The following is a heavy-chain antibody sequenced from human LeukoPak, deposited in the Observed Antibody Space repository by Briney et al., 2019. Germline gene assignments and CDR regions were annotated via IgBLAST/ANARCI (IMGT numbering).Heavy chain of an antibody. CDR2: IYYSGST. CDR1: GGSISSYY. Sequence: SETLSLTCTVSGGSISSYYWSWIRQPPGKGLEWIGYIYYSGSTNYNPSLKSRVTISVDTSKNQFSLKLSSVTAADTAVYYCARVYCSGGSCPDFDYWGQGTLVTVSS. V-gene: IGHV4-59*08. CDR3: ARVYCSGGSCPDFDY. J-gene: IGHJ4*02. D-gene: IGHD2-15*01.